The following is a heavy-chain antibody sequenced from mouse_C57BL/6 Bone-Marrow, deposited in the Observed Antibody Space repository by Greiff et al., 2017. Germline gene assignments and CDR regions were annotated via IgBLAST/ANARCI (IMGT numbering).Heavy chain of an antibody. D-gene: IGHD1-1*01. CDR2: ISSGSSTI. J-gene: IGHJ1*03. CDR3: AMLSIYYRPYFDV. V-gene: IGHV5-17*01. CDR1: GFTFSDYG. Sequence: EVKVVESGGGLVKPGGSLKLSCAASGFTFSDYGMHWVRQAPEKGLEWVAYISSGSSTIYYADTVKGRFTISRDNAKKTLFLQMTSLRSEDTAMDYCAMLSIYYRPYFDVWGTGTTVTVSA.